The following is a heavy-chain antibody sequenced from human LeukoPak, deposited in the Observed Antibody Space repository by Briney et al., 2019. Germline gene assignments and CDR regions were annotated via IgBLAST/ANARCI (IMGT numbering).Heavy chain of an antibody. CDR3: ARDPAYYDFWSGYYTTGDHFDY. CDR1: GFTFSSYA. D-gene: IGHD3-3*01. Sequence: GRSLRLSCAASGFTFSSYAMHWVRQAPGKGLEWVAVISYDGSNKYYADSVKGRFTISRDNSKNTLYLQMNSLIAEDTAVYYCARDPAYYDFWSGYYTTGDHFDYWGQGTLVTVSS. V-gene: IGHV3-30-3*01. J-gene: IGHJ4*02. CDR2: ISYDGSNK.